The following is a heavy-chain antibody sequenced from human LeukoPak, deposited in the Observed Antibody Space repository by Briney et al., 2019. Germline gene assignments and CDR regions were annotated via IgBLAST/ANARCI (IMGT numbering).Heavy chain of an antibody. CDR2: IHYSGRT. CDR3: ARARLRFLEWEPFDP. CDR1: GGSITSYY. V-gene: IGHV4-59*01. Sequence: PSETLSLTCSVSGGSITSYYCSWIRQPPGKGLEWIGYIHYSGRTNYNPSLKSRVTISADTSKNQFSLKLNSVTAADTAVYYCARARLRFLEWEPFDPWGQGTLVTVSS. D-gene: IGHD3-3*01. J-gene: IGHJ5*02.